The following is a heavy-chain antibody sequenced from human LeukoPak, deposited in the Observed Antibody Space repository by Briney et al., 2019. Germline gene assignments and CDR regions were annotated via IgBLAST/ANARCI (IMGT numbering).Heavy chain of an antibody. J-gene: IGHJ4*02. CDR1: GFTFSNAW. Sequence: SGGSLRLSCAASGFTFSNAWMSWVRQAPGKGLEWVSLTSGDGITTYFADSVKGRFTISRDNSKSSLFLQMNSLRTEDTALYYCARDHVYGGADYWGQGTLVTVSS. V-gene: IGHV3-43*02. CDR3: ARDHVYGGADY. D-gene: IGHD5/OR15-5a*01. CDR2: TSGDGITT.